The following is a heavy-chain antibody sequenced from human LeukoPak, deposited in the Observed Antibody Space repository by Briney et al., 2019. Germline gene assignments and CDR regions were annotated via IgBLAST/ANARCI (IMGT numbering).Heavy chain of an antibody. D-gene: IGHD2-21*01. CDR1: GGSISSYY. Sequence: SETLSLTCTVSGGSISSYYWSWIRQPPGEGLECIGYIFYSGSTNFNPSLKSRVTISVDTSKNQFALKLSSVTAADTAVYYCARDEFLDAFDIWGQGTMVTVSS. CDR3: ARDEFLDAFDI. CDR2: IFYSGST. J-gene: IGHJ3*02. V-gene: IGHV4-59*01.